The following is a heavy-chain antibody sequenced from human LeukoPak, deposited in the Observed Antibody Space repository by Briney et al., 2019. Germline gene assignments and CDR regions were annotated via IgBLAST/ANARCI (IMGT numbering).Heavy chain of an antibody. Sequence: ASVTVSFTTSAYTFTYKYIHWVRHAPGHGLEFMGWMHPNTGDTVYVQKFQGRASFTRDTSISTAYMDLHRLRSNDTGVYFCVRHLIDPTSGDYWGQGTLVTVSS. CDR2: MHPNTGDT. J-gene: IGHJ4*02. CDR1: AYTFTYKY. CDR3: VRHLIDPTSGDY. V-gene: IGHV1-2*02. D-gene: IGHD3-10*01.